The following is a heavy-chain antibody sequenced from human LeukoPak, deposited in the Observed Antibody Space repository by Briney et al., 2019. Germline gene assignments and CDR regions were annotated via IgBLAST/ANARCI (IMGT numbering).Heavy chain of an antibody. CDR2: IKSKTDGGTT. CDR3: TTVTMIVVVIPVHAFDI. CDR1: GFTFSNAW. Sequence: PGGSLRLSCAASGFTFSNAWMSWVRQAPGKGREGVGRIKSKTDGGTTDYAAPGKGRFTISRDDAKNTVYVQMNRVKTEDTDVSYCTTVTMIVVVIPVHAFDIWGQGTMVTVSS. D-gene: IGHD3-22*01. J-gene: IGHJ3*02. V-gene: IGHV3-15*01.